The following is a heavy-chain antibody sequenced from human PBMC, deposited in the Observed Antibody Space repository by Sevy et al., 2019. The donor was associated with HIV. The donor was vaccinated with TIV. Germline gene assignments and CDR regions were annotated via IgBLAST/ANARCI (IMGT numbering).Heavy chain of an antibody. CDR3: ASGGSGDVWNYGYYYYGMDV. V-gene: IGHV1-8*02. CDR2: MSPKSGST. Sequence: ASVKVSCKASGDTFSTYDINWVRQAPGQGLEWMGWMSPKSGSTGFAQKFQGRLTMTRETSINTAYMKLSSLRSEDTAVYYCASGGSGDVWNYGYYYYGMDVWGQGTTVTVSS. CDR1: GDTFSTYD. D-gene: IGHD3-3*01. J-gene: IGHJ6*02.